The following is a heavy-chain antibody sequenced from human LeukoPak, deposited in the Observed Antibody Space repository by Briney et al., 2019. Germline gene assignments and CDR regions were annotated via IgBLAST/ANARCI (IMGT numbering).Heavy chain of an antibody. V-gene: IGHV4-31*03. D-gene: IGHD4-17*01. CDR1: GGSISSGGYY. Sequence: TSETLSLTCTVSGGSISSGGYYWSWIRQHPGKGLEWIGYIYYSGSTYYNPSLTSRVTISVDTSKNQFSLKLSSVAAADTAVYYCARVPPPYGECDDAFDIWGEGTMVTVSS. CDR3: ARVPPPYGECDDAFDI. CDR2: IYYSGST. J-gene: IGHJ3*02.